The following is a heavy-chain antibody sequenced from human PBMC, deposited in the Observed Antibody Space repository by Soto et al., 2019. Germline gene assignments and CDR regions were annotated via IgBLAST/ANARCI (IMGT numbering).Heavy chain of an antibody. D-gene: IGHD4-4*01. CDR1: GFTFRNYW. V-gene: IGHV3-7*01. J-gene: IGHJ4*02. CDR3: ARDYDYSNYLPDY. CDR2: IKVDGSNK. Sequence: GGSLRLSCVASGFTFRNYWMSWVRQAPGKGLEWVANIKVDGSNKYYADSVKGRFTSSRDNSKNSLYLQMNSLRAEDTAVYYCARDYDYSNYLPDYWGQGTLGTVSS.